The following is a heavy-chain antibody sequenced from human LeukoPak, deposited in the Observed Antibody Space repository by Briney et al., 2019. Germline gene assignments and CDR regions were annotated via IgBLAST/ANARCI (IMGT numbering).Heavy chain of an antibody. J-gene: IGHJ4*02. Sequence: ASVKVSCKASGYTFTDDYIHWVRQAPGQGLEWMGWINVNSGGTNYAQKFYARVARPRDTSISTAYMELSRLRSQDTAVYYCATDVRTGTTWGAVGYWGQGTLVTVSS. V-gene: IGHV1-2*02. CDR3: ATDVRTGTTWGAVGY. CDR1: GYTFTDDY. D-gene: IGHD1-1*01. CDR2: INVNSGGT.